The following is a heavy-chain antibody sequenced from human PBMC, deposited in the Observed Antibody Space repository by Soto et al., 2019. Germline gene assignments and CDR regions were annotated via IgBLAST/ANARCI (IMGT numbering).Heavy chain of an antibody. CDR2: INHSGST. CDR3: ARGVQQYQRGVPFDP. CDR1: GGSCSGYY. D-gene: IGHD2-2*01. V-gene: IGHV4-34*01. J-gene: IGHJ5*02. Sequence: PSXILSLTCAVYGGSCSGYYWSCIRQPPGKGLEWIGEINHSGSTNYNPSLKSRVTISVDTSKNQFSLKLSSVTAADTAVYYCARGVQQYQRGVPFDPWGQGTLVTVPS.